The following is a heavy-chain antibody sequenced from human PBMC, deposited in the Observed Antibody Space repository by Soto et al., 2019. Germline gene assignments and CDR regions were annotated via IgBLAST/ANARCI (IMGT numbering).Heavy chain of an antibody. J-gene: IGHJ2*01. V-gene: IGHV4-59*11. Sequence: QVQLQESGPGLVKPSETLSLTCTVSGDSISSHYWSWIRQPPGKGLEWIGFIYYSGMNDYNPYLKSRVSIARDRAKNQVALRRSSVTAADTAGYYWARPRGIAPAVGYFDLWGRGTLVTVSS. CDR2: IYYSGMN. CDR1: GDSISSHY. D-gene: IGHD6-13*01. CDR3: ARPRGIAPAVGYFDL.